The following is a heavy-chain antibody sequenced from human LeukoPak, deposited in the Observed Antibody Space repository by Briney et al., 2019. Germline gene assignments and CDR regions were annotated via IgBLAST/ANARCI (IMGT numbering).Heavy chain of an antibody. Sequence: PGGSLRLSCAASGFTFSSYAMSWVRQAPGKGLEWVSAISGSGGSTYYADSVKGRFTISRDNSKNTLYLQMNSLRAEDTAVYYCAKDWDSIAAAGKPLYYFDYWGQGTLVTVSS. CDR3: AKDWDSIAAAGKPLYYFDY. J-gene: IGHJ4*02. CDR2: ISGSGGST. V-gene: IGHV3-23*01. CDR1: GFTFSSYA. D-gene: IGHD6-13*01.